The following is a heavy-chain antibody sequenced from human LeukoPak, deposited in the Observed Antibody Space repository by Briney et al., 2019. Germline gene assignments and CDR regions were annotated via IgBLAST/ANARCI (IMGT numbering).Heavy chain of an antibody. J-gene: IGHJ4*02. CDR3: AKLATSDTGETY. V-gene: IGHV1-46*01. D-gene: IGHD3-16*01. CDR2: INPSGDST. CDR1: GYTLTINH. Sequence: ASVKVSCKASGYTLTINHIHWVRQAPGQGLEWMGVINPSGDSTTYAQNFQGRVTMTRDTSTSTVYMELRSLRSEDTATYYCAKLATSDTGETYWGQGTLVTVSS.